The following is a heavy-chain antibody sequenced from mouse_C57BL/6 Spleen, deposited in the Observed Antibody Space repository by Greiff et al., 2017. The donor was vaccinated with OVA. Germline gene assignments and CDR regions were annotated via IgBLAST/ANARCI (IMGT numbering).Heavy chain of an antibody. Sequence: VQLQQPGAELVKPGASVKMSCKASGYTFTSYWITWVKQRPGQGLEWIGDIYPGSGSTNYNEKFKSKAILTVDTSSSTAYMQLSSLTSEDSAVYYCANHRLRRGAMDYWGQGTSVTVSS. V-gene: IGHV1-55*01. D-gene: IGHD2-4*01. J-gene: IGHJ4*01. CDR2: IYPGSGST. CDR3: ANHRLRRGAMDY. CDR1: GYTFTSYW.